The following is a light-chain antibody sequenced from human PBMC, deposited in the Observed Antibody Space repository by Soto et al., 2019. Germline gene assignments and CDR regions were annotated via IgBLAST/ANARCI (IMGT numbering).Light chain of an antibody. V-gene: IGLV2-14*01. CDR2: EVS. CDR3: SSYVGATTYV. Sequence: QSVLTQPASVSGSPGQSITISCTGTSSDVGGYNYVSWYQQHPGKAPKLMIYEVSNRPSGVSNRFSGSKSGNTASLTISGLQAEDEADYYCSSYVGATTYVFRSGTKVTVL. CDR1: SSDVGGYNY. J-gene: IGLJ1*01.